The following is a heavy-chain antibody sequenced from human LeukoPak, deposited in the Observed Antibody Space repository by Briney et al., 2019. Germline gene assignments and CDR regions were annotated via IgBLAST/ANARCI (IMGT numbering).Heavy chain of an antibody. D-gene: IGHD5-12*01. CDR2: INPNSGGT. CDR3: ARGNVDIVATIGY. J-gene: IGHJ4*02. V-gene: IGHV1-2*02. CDR1: GYIFTNHY. Sequence: ASVKVSCKASGYIFTNHYMHWVRQAPGQGLEWMGWINPNSGGTNYAQKFQGRVTMTRDTSISTAYMELSRLRSDDTAVYYCARGNVDIVATIGYWGQGTLVTVSS.